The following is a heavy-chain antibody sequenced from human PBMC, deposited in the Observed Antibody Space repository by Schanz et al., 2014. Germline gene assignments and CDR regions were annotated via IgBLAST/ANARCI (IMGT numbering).Heavy chain of an antibody. V-gene: IGHV4-61*02. Sequence: QVQLQESGPGLVKPSQTLSLTCTVSGGSIRSGTYYWSWIRQPAGKALEWVGRVFPNGITNYNPSLKSRFPISLDPSKSQFSLTLTSLTAAETAVYYCARDTTWRLDLWVRGTLVTVSS. J-gene: IGHJ2*01. D-gene: IGHD1-1*01. CDR2: VFPNGIT. CDR1: GGSIRSGTYY. CDR3: ARDTTWRLDL.